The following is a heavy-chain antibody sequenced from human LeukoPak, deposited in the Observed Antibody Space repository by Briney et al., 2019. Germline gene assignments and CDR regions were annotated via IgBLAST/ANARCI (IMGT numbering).Heavy chain of an antibody. Sequence: GGSLRLSCAASGFTFSSYSMNWVRQAPGKGLEWVSSISSSSSYIYYADSVEGRFTISRDNAKNSLYLQMNSLRAEDTAVYYCARTILAGIAARWGFDPWGQGTLVTVSS. V-gene: IGHV3-21*01. CDR1: GFTFSSYS. CDR3: ARTILAGIAARWGFDP. CDR2: ISSSSSYI. J-gene: IGHJ5*02. D-gene: IGHD6-6*01.